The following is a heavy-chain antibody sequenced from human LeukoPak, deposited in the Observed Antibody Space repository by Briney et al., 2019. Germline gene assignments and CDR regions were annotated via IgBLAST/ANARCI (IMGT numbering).Heavy chain of an antibody. D-gene: IGHD3-22*01. CDR2: ISSSSGYI. Sequence: GGSLRLSCAGSGFTFSSYTMNWVRQAPGKGLEWVSSISSSSGYIYYADSVKGRFTVSRDNANNSLYLQMNSLRAEDTAVYYCARATGHQLYASSGYAAFDIWGQGTMVTVSS. CDR3: ARATGHQLYASSGYAAFDI. CDR1: GFTFSSYT. V-gene: IGHV3-21*01. J-gene: IGHJ3*02.